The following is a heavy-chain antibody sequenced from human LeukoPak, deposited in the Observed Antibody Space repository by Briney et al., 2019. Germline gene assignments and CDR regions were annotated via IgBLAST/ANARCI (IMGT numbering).Heavy chain of an antibody. CDR1: GGSFSGYY. CDR2: INHSGST. Sequence: SETLSLTCAVYGGSFSGYYWSWIRQPPGKGLEWIGEINHSGSTNYNPSLKSRVTISVDTPKNQFSLKLSSVTAADTAVYYCARRVTTDFDYWGQGTLVTVSS. D-gene: IGHD4-17*01. CDR3: ARRVTTDFDY. J-gene: IGHJ4*02. V-gene: IGHV4-34*01.